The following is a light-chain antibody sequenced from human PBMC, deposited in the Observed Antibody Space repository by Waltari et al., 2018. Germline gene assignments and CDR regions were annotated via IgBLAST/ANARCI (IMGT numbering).Light chain of an antibody. CDR1: QNLFSSSNNKNF. CDR2: WAS. V-gene: IGKV4-1*01. CDR3: QQFYSIPYT. Sequence: DIVMTQSPSTLPVSLGERATINCKSSQNLFSSSNNKNFLAWFQQRPGQSPKLLIYWASTRQSGVPDRFSGSESGTNFTLTINSLQPEDVALYYCQQFYSIPYTFGQGTKRESK. J-gene: IGKJ2*01.